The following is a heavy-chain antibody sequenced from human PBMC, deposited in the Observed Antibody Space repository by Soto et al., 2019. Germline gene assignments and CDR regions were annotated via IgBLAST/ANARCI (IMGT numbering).Heavy chain of an antibody. D-gene: IGHD5-12*01. CDR3: ARVGNSGYDSGAYYYGMDV. CDR1: GGTFSSYA. Sequence: QVQLVQSGAEVKKPGSSVKVSCKASGGTFSSYAISWVRQAPGQGLEWMGGIIPIFGTANYAQKFQGRVTITADESTSTAHVELSSRRAEDTAVYYCARVGNSGYDSGAYYYGMDVWGQGTTVTVSS. J-gene: IGHJ6*02. CDR2: IIPIFGTA. V-gene: IGHV1-69*01.